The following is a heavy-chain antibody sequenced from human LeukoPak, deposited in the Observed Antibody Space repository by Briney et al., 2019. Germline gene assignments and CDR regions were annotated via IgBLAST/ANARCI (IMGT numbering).Heavy chain of an antibody. CDR3: ARGSWFGELLPFDY. D-gene: IGHD3-10*01. V-gene: IGHV3-64*01. Sequence: GGSLRLSCAASGFTFSSYAMHWVRQAPGKGLEYVSAISSNGGSTYYANSVKGRFTISRDNSKNTLYLQMGSLRAEDTAVYYCARGSWFGELLPFDYWGQGTLVTVSS. J-gene: IGHJ4*02. CDR1: GFTFSSYA. CDR2: ISSNGGST.